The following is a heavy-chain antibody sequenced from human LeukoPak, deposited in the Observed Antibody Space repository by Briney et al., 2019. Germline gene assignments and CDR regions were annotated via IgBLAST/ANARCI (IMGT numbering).Heavy chain of an antibody. Sequence: PSETLSLTCTVSGGSTSSVRYYWGWIRQPPGKGLEWIGTIFYGGSTYYNPSLKSRVSVAVDRSKNQFSLKLTSVTAADTAFYFCARQSVTAMLFGFDYWGQGTLVTVPS. CDR2: IFYGGST. CDR1: GGSTSSVRYY. V-gene: IGHV4-39*01. CDR3: ARQSVTAMLFGFDY. D-gene: IGHD2-21*02. J-gene: IGHJ4*02.